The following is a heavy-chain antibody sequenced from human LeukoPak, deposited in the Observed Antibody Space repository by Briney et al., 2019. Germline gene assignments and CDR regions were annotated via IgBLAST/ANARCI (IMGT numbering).Heavy chain of an antibody. CDR1: GGSISGYY. Sequence: SETLSLTCTVSGGSISGYYWNWIRQPPGKGLEWIGYIYYSGSTNYNPSLKSRVTISVDTSKNQFSLKLSSVTAADTAVYYCARDRLTMVRGSYYYYGMDVWGQGTTVTVSS. D-gene: IGHD3-10*01. V-gene: IGHV4-59*01. J-gene: IGHJ6*02. CDR2: IYYSGST. CDR3: ARDRLTMVRGSYYYYGMDV.